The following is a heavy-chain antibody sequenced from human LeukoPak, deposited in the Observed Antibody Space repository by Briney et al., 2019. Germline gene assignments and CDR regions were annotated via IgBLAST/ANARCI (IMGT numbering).Heavy chain of an antibody. V-gene: IGHV3-30-3*01. CDR3: ARDLMIVVVDSIDY. D-gene: IGHD3-22*01. CDR2: ISYDGSNK. CDR1: GFTFSSYA. Sequence: PGGSLRLSCAASGFTFSSYAMHWVRQAPGKGLEWVAVISYDGSNKYYADSVKGRFTISRDNSKNTLYLQMNSLRAEDTAVYYCARDLMIVVVDSIDYWGQGTLVTVSS. J-gene: IGHJ4*02.